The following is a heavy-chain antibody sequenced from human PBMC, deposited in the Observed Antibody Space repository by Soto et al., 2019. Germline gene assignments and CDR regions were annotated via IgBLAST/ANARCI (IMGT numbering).Heavy chain of an antibody. J-gene: IGHJ3*02. CDR2: ISYDGSDK. V-gene: IGHV3-30*18. Sequence: GCLQLSCAASGFTFSTYGMHWVRQAPGKGLEWVAVISYDGSDKYYADSVKGRFTISRDSSKNMLYLQMNSLRAEDTAIYYCAKESYYDSSDYNAFDIWGQGTMVTVSS. CDR1: GFTFSTYG. CDR3: AKESYYDSSDYNAFDI. D-gene: IGHD3-22*01.